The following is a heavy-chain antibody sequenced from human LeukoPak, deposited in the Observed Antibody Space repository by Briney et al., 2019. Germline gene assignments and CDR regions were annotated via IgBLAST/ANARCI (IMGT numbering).Heavy chain of an antibody. V-gene: IGHV3-23*01. CDR1: GFTFSSYA. Sequence: GRSLRLSCAASGFTFSSYAMHWVRQAPGKGLEWVSVVSGSGDNTNYADSVKGRFTISRDNSKNTLFLQMNSLRTEDTAVYFCARWGNDYSQFDSWGQGTLVTVS. CDR2: VSGSGDNT. D-gene: IGHD4-11*01. J-gene: IGHJ4*02. CDR3: ARWGNDYSQFDS.